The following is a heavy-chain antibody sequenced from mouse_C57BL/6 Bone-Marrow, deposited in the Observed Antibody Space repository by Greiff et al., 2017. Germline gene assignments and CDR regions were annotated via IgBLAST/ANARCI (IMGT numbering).Heavy chain of an antibody. D-gene: IGHD1-1*02. J-gene: IGHJ1*03. Sequence: VQLQQSGPELVKPGASVKISCKASGYTFTDYYMNWVKQSHGKSLEWIGDINPNNGGTSYNQKFKGKATLTVDKSSSTAYMELRSLTSEDSAVYYCAGWYIWYFDVWGTGTTVTVSS. CDR1: GYTFTDYY. CDR3: AGWYIWYFDV. CDR2: INPNNGGT. V-gene: IGHV1-26*01.